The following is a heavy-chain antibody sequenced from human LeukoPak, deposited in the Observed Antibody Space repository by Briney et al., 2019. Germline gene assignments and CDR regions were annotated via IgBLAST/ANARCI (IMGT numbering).Heavy chain of an antibody. CDR1: GGSFSGYY. CDR2: INHSGST. D-gene: IGHD3-3*01. Sequence: SETLSLTCAVYGGSFSGYYLSWIRQPPGKGLEWIGEINHSGSTNYNPSLKSRVTISVDTSKNQFSLKLSSVTAADTAVYYCARDGTIFGVVKGNWFDPWGQGTLVTVSS. V-gene: IGHV4-34*01. J-gene: IGHJ5*02. CDR3: ARDGTIFGVVKGNWFDP.